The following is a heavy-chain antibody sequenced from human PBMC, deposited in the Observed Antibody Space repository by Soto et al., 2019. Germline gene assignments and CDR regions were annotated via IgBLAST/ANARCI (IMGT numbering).Heavy chain of an antibody. V-gene: IGHV1-8*02. CDR3: ARGKYYYDTSGYLGV. CDR2: MNPNSGNS. Sequence: QVQLVQSGAEVKNPGASVKVSCKASGYTFTTYDINWVRQATGQGPEWMGWMNPNSGNSGNAQKFQGRVTMTRDTSISTAYMELRSLTSEDTAVYYCARGKYYYDTSGYLGVWGQGTTVTVSS. J-gene: IGHJ6*02. D-gene: IGHD3-22*01. CDR1: GYTFTTYD.